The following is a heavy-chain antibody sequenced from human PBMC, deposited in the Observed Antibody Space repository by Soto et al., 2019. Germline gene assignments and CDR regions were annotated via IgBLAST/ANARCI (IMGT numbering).Heavy chain of an antibody. CDR2: IHSDGSST. Sequence: VQLVESGGGLVRPGGSLRLSCAASGFTFSYYWMHWVRQAPGKGLVWVSRIHSDGSSTTYADIVKGRFIISRDNATNTVDLQMNSVRVEDTAVYYCARGDRGAFDLWGQGTVVTVSS. CDR1: GFTFSYYW. J-gene: IGHJ3*01. D-gene: IGHD1-26*01. CDR3: ARGDRGAFDL. V-gene: IGHV3-74*01.